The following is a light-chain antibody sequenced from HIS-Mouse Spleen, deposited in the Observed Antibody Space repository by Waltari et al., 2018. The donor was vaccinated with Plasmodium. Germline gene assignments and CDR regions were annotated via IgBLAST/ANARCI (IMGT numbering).Light chain of an antibody. Sequence: IVMPQSPATLSLSPGERATLSSRASQSVSSNLAWYQQKPGQAPRLLIYGTSTRATGITARFSGSGSETEFTLTISSLQSEDFAVYYGQQYNNWSFTFGPGTKVDIK. CDR2: GTS. CDR3: QQYNNWSFT. V-gene: IGKV3-15*01. CDR1: QSVSSN. J-gene: IGKJ3*01.